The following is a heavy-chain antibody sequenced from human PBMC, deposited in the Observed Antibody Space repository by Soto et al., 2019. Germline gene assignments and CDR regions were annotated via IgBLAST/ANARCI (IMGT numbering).Heavy chain of an antibody. V-gene: IGHV4-4*07. Sequence: PSETLSLTCTVSGASISSYFWSWIRQPAGKGLEWIGRIYTSGSTDYNPSLESRVTMSVDTSKKQVSLKLTSVTAADTAVYYCASGPPIFMGTTIVPRNYYFDSWGQGTLVTVSS. D-gene: IGHD2-21*02. CDR2: IYTSGST. CDR3: ASGPPIFMGTTIVPRNYYFDS. CDR1: GASISSYF. J-gene: IGHJ4*02.